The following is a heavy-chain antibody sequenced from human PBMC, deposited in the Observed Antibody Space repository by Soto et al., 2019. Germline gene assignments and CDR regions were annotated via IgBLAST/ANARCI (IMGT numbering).Heavy chain of an antibody. CDR3: ARFSPPESIAAAGTGDY. CDR1: GYTFTSYG. J-gene: IGHJ4*02. CDR2: ISAYNGNT. Sequence: QVQLVQSGAEVKKPGASVKVSCKASGYTFTSYGISWVRQAPGQGLEWMGWISAYNGNTNYAQKLQGRVTMTTDTSTSTGYRELRSLRSDDTAVYYCARFSPPESIAAAGTGDYWGQGTLVTVSS. V-gene: IGHV1-18*01. D-gene: IGHD6-13*01.